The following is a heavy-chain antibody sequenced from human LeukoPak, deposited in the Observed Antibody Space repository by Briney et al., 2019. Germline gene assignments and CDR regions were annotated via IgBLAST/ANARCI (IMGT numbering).Heavy chain of an antibody. D-gene: IGHD3-9*01. CDR3: ARAVVLRYFDPVGWFDP. CDR2: IYNSGSP. V-gene: IGHV4-59*12. Sequence: SETLSLTCTVSGGSINSYYWNWIRQPPGKGLELIGYIYNSGSPTYNPSLKSRVTISVDTSKNLLSLKLSSVTAADTAVYYCARAVVLRYFDPVGWFDPWGQGTLVTVSS. CDR1: GGSINSYY. J-gene: IGHJ5*02.